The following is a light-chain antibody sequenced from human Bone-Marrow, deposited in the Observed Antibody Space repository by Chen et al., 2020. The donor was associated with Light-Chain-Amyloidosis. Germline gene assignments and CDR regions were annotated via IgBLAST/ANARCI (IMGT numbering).Light chain of an antibody. V-gene: IGLV2-23*02. Sequence: QSALPHPAPVSGSPDQSIPVTSAETSSDVGVYNLVSWYQQHPGKAPKLMIYEVTKRPSGVSTRFSGSKSGNTASLTISGLQAEDEADYYCCSYQGCCNPYVFGTGTKVTVL. CDR1: SSDVGVYNL. CDR2: EVT. CDR3: CSYQGCCNPYV. J-gene: IGLJ1*01.